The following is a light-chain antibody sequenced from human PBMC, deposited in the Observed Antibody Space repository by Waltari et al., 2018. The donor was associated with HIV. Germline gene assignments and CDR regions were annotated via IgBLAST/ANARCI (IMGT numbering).Light chain of an antibody. CDR1: QTVSGR. CDR2: DAF. J-gene: IGKJ4*01. Sequence: DIVLTQSPGTLSLYPGQRATLACRASQTVSGRLAWYQHKPGQAPTLPIYDAFHRATRIPDRFSGTDSETDFTLTISRREPEDSAVYFCQRRGSWPPTCGGGTKVELK. V-gene: IGKV3-11*01. CDR3: QRRGSWPPT.